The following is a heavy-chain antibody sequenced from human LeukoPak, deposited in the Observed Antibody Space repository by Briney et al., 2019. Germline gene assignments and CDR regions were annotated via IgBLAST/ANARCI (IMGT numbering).Heavy chain of an antibody. CDR2: ISGSGGST. CDR3: ARDRAAAGTGDC. D-gene: IGHD6-13*01. J-gene: IGHJ4*02. Sequence: GGSLRLSCAASGFTFSSYAMSWVRQAPGKGLEWVSAISGSGGSTYYADSVKGRFTISRDNSKNTLYLQMNSLRAEDTAVYYCARDRAAAGTGDCWGQGTLVTVSS. V-gene: IGHV3-23*01. CDR1: GFTFSSYA.